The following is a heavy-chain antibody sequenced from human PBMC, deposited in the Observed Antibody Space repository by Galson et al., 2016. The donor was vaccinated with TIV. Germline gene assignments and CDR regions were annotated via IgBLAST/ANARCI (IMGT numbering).Heavy chain of an antibody. CDR3: AKCRDWGGKCYLDF. Sequence: SLRLSCAASGFTFSAYAMTWVRQGPGKGLEWVSSMTGPFMGTTGGGTFYADSVKGRFTISRDNPKSTRDLQMDSLRVEDTAVYYCAKCRDWGGKCYLDFWGQGTVVTVSS. CDR1: GFTFSAYA. V-gene: IGHV3-23*01. CDR2: MTGPFMGTTGGGT. D-gene: IGHD5-24*01. J-gene: IGHJ4*02.